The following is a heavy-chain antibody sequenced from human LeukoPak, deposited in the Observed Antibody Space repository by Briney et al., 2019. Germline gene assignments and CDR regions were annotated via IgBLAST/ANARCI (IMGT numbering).Heavy chain of an antibody. D-gene: IGHD3-3*01. Sequence: AGGSLRLSCAASGFTFRRYDMHWVRQATGKGLEWVSAIGTVGDPYYPGSVKGRFTISRENAKNSLYLQMNSLRAGDTAVYYCARGFLGDAFDIWGQGTMVTVSS. V-gene: IGHV3-13*05. J-gene: IGHJ3*02. CDR3: ARGFLGDAFDI. CDR1: GFTFRRYD. CDR2: IGTVGDP.